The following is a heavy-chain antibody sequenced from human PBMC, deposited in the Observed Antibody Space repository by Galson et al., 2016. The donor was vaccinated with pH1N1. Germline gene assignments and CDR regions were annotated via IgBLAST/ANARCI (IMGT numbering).Heavy chain of an antibody. J-gene: IGHJ4*02. D-gene: IGHD3-10*01. CDR3: ARVDFGGKLGD. CDR1: GGSFSDYY. CDR2: VNPSGST. V-gene: IGHV4-34*01. Sequence: LSLTCTVYGGSFSDYYWSWIRQPPGKGLEWIGEVNPSGSTIYNPSLNSRVIISADTSRNQLSLKLTSVTAADTAVYFCARVDFGGKLGDWGQGTQVTVSS.